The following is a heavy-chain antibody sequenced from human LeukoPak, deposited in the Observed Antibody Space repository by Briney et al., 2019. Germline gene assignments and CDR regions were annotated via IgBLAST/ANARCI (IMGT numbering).Heavy chain of an antibody. CDR3: ASLYDIVGTTVDY. D-gene: IGHD1-26*01. Sequence: SVKVSCKASGFTFTSSAVQWVRQARGQRLEWIGWIVVGSGNTNYAQKFQERVTITRDMSTSTAYMELSSLRSEDTAVYYCASLYDIVGTTVDYWGQGTLVTVSS. V-gene: IGHV1-58*01. CDR2: IVVGSGNT. J-gene: IGHJ4*02. CDR1: GFTFTSSA.